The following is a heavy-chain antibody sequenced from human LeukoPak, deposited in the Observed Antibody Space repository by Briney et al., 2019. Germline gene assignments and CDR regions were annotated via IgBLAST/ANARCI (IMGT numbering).Heavy chain of an antibody. Sequence: SETLSLTCTVSGGSISSSSYYWGWIRQPPGKGLEWIGSISYSGSTYYNPSLKSRVTISVDTSKNQFSLKLSSVTAADTALYYCARYFRGFWEAFDIWGQGTMVTVSS. CDR2: ISYSGST. D-gene: IGHD3-10*01. CDR1: GGSISSSSYY. CDR3: ARYFRGFWEAFDI. J-gene: IGHJ3*02. V-gene: IGHV4-39*07.